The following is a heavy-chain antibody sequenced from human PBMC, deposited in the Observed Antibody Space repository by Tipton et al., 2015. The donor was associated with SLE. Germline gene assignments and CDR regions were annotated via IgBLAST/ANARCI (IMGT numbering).Heavy chain of an antibody. CDR2: ISYTGTA. Sequence: TLSLTCNVSGGSIRGYFWSWIRQPPGKGLEWIAYISYTGTADYSPSLKSRVTISVDTSKNQFSLKLSSVTAADTAVYYCARDLNYYGSGSYKGWFDPWGQGTLVTVSS. J-gene: IGHJ5*02. D-gene: IGHD3-10*01. V-gene: IGHV4-59*12. CDR1: GGSIRGYF. CDR3: ARDLNYYGSGSYKGWFDP.